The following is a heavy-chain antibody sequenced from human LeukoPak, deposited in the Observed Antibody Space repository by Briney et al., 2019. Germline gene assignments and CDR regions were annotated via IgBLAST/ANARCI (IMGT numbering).Heavy chain of an antibody. V-gene: IGHV4-59*12. Sequence: PSETLSLTCTVSGGSISSDYWSWIRQPPGKGLEWIGYIYYSGSTNYNPSLKSRVTISVDTSKNQFSLKLSSVTAADTAVYYCAAHYGSGSYNWFDPWGQGTLVTVSS. CDR1: GGSISSDY. CDR3: AAHYGSGSYNWFDP. J-gene: IGHJ5*02. CDR2: IYYSGST. D-gene: IGHD3-10*01.